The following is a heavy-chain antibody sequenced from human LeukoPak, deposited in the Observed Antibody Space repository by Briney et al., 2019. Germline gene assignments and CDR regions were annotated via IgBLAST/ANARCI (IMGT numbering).Heavy chain of an antibody. V-gene: IGHV3-30*04. CDR1: GFTFSSFA. CDR2: ISYGGSKK. J-gene: IGHJ4*02. CDR3: GREQYNSLYFDY. Sequence: GRSLRLSCAASGFTFSSFAMHWVRQAPGKGLEWVAIISYGGSKKYYADSVKGRFTISRDNSKNTLYLQMDSLRGEDTAVYYCGREQYNSLYFDYWGQGTLVTVSS. D-gene: IGHD1-14*01.